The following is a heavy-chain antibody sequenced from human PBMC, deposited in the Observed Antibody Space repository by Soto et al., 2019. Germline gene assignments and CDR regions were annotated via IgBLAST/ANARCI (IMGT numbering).Heavy chain of an antibody. CDR2: IWYDGSNT. CDR3: VRDLLGSGGHFDY. V-gene: IGHV3-33*01. Sequence: SVMLSCEAAGLIFSSFGMHLVRQAPGKGLEWVAHIWYDGSNTYYADSVKGRFTISRDNSRNTLYLQMNSLRAEDTAVYHCVRDLLGSGGHFDYWGQGTPVTVSS. J-gene: IGHJ4*02. CDR1: GLIFSSFG. D-gene: IGHD7-27*01.